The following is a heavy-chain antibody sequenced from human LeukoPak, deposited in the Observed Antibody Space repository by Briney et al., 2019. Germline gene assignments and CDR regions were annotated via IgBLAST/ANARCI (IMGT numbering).Heavy chain of an antibody. CDR1: GFTFSSYG. CDR3: AKDPWGGNRQWLVELDAFDI. Sequence: HPGGSLRLSCAASGFTFSSYGMSWVRQAPGKGLEWVSAISGSGGSTYYADSVKGRFTISRDNSKSTLYLQMNSLRAEDTAVYYCAKDPWGGNRQWLVELDAFDIWGQGTMVTVSS. D-gene: IGHD6-19*01. V-gene: IGHV3-23*01. CDR2: ISGSGGST. J-gene: IGHJ3*02.